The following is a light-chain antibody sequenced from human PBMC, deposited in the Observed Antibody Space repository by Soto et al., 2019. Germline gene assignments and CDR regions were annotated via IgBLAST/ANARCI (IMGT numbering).Light chain of an antibody. CDR3: QQSYSRMT. CDR1: QSISSY. CDR2: AAS. Sequence: IQMTQSPSSLSASVGDGVTITGRASQSISSYVSWYQQKPGKAPKLLIYAASRLESGVPSRFSGSRYRTYFTLTISSLQPEDFATYYRQQSYSRMTFGQGKKV. J-gene: IGKJ1*01. V-gene: IGKV1-39*01.